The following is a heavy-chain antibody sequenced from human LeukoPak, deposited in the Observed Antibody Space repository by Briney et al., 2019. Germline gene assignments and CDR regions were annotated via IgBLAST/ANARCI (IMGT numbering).Heavy chain of an antibody. CDR2: IIPIIGIA. J-gene: IGHJ4*02. D-gene: IGHD3-10*01. CDR3: ASPGSGSYILRY. CDR1: GGTFSRYA. V-gene: IGHV1-69*17. Sequence: PVKPSCKASGGTFSRYAISCGREAPGPRLEWRRGIIPIIGIANSAQKFQGRVTITADKSTSTAYMELISLRAEDTSVYYCASPGSGSYILRYWGQGTLVTVSS.